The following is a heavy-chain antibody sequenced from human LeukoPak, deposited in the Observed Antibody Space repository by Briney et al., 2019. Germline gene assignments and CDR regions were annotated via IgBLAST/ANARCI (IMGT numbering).Heavy chain of an antibody. CDR2: IHPDGIEK. V-gene: IGHV3-7*03. J-gene: IGHJ3*02. D-gene: IGHD3-9*01. CDR1: GFTFRTYW. CDR3: AKGVGYDILTGRPHAFDI. Sequence: PGGSLRLSCAASGFTFRTYWMSWVRQAPGKGLEWVANIHPDGIEKYHVDSVKGRFTISRDNSKNTLYLQMNSLRAEDTAVYYCAKGVGYDILTGRPHAFDIWGQGTMVTVSS.